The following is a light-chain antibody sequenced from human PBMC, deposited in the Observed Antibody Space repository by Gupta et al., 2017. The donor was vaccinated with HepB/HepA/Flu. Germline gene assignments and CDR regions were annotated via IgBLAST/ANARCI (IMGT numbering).Light chain of an antibody. V-gene: IGLV3-25*03. J-gene: IGLJ3*02. CDR3: QSAERTGNYRV. CDR2: KDN. CDR1: ALPRQY. Sequence: SSILTQAPSMSVSPGQTARITCSGEALPRQYAYWYQQKPGQAPVVMIYKDNERPSGIPERFSGSTSGTTVTLTITGVQAEDEADYYCQSAERTGNYRVFGGGTKVTVL.